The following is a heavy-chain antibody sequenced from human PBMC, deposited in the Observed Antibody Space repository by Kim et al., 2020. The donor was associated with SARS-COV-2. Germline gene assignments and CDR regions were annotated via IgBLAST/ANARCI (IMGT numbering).Heavy chain of an antibody. Sequence: GGSLRLSCSASGLLFSNHWMTWVRKTPEKGLGFGGTIKEDGSATYPVDSVRGRFTMSRDNAKNSLSLQMDNPSGADTAVYYCARDYGSSFALWGQGTLVTVPS. V-gene: IGHV3-7*01. CDR2: IKEDGSAT. J-gene: IGHJ1*01. CDR3: ARDYGSSFAL. CDR1: GLLFSNHW. D-gene: IGHD4-17*01.